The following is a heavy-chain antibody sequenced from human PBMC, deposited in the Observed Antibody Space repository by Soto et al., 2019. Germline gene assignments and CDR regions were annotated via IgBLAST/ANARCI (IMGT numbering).Heavy chain of an antibody. Sequence: GGSLRLSCAASGFTFSSYWMHWVRQAPGKGLVWVSRINSDGSSTSYADSVKGRFTISRDNAKNTLYLQMNSLRAEDTAVYYCARDGHSSSWVNYYMDAWGKGTTVTVSS. V-gene: IGHV3-74*01. D-gene: IGHD6-13*01. CDR3: ARDGHSSSWVNYYMDA. J-gene: IGHJ6*03. CDR2: INSDGSST. CDR1: GFTFSSYW.